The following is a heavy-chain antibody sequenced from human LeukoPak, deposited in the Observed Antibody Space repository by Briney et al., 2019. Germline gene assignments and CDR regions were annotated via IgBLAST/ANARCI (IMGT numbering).Heavy chain of an antibody. V-gene: IGHV4-30-4*08. Sequence: SETLSLTCTVSGDSIGSNSFYWGWIRQPPGKGLEWIGYIYYSGSTYYNPSLKSRVTISVDTSKNQFSLKLSSVTAADTAVYYCARVTRDDYGDNEYFQHWGQGTLVTVSS. CDR3: ARVTRDDYGDNEYFQH. CDR1: GDSIGSNSFY. CDR2: IYYSGST. J-gene: IGHJ1*01. D-gene: IGHD4-17*01.